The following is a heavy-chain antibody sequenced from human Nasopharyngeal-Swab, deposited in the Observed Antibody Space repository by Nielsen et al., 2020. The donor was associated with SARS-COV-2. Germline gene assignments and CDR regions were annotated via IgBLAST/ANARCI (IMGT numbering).Heavy chain of an antibody. CDR3: ARGGVPAAIGRSYYYYGMDV. V-gene: IGHV3-53*01. CDR1: GFTVTYNY. D-gene: IGHD2-2*01. J-gene: IGHJ6*02. CDR2: ISTGGTT. Sequence: GGSLRLSCAASGFTVTYNYMSWVRQAPGKGLEWVSLISTGGTTSYADSVKGRFTISRDNAKNSLYLQMNSLRAEDTAVYYCARGGVPAAIGRSYYYYGMDVWGQGTTVTVSS.